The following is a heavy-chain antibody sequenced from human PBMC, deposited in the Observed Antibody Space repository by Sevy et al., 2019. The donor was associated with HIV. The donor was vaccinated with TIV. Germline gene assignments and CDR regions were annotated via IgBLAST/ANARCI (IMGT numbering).Heavy chain of an antibody. V-gene: IGHV1-18*01. D-gene: IGHD3-10*02. Sequence: ASVKVSCKASGYTFNNFGISWVRQAPGQGLEWMGWINPHNGNTKYVQKLQDRVTMTTDTSTSTAYMELRSLRSDDTAVYYCAREGTLITMLLWGQGTLVTVSS. CDR3: AREGTLITMLL. CDR1: GYTFNNFG. J-gene: IGHJ4*02. CDR2: INPHNGNT.